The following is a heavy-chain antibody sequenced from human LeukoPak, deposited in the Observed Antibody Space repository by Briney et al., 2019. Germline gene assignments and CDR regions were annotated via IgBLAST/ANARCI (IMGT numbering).Heavy chain of an antibody. Sequence: GESLRLSCVVSGFSFGTYSMHWARQVPGKGLEWVAVIWYDGSNEDYADSVKGRFTISRDNSKNTPYLQMNSLRAEDTAVYYCARAYGDSEYFQHWGQGTLVTVSS. V-gene: IGHV3-33*01. CDR1: GFSFGTYS. D-gene: IGHD4-17*01. J-gene: IGHJ1*01. CDR2: IWYDGSNE. CDR3: ARAYGDSEYFQH.